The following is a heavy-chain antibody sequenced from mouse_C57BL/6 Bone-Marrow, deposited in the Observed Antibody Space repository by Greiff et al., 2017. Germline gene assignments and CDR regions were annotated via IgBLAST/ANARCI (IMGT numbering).Heavy chain of an antibody. Sequence: EVKVVESGGDLVKPGGSLKLSCAASGFTFSSYGMSWVRQTPDKRLEWVATISSGGSYTYYPDSVKGRFTISRDNAKNTLYLQMSSLKSDDTAMYYCARVWARVDYAMDYWGQGTSVTVSS. V-gene: IGHV5-6*01. CDR1: GFTFSSYG. J-gene: IGHJ4*01. CDR2: ISSGGSYT. CDR3: ARVWARVDYAMDY.